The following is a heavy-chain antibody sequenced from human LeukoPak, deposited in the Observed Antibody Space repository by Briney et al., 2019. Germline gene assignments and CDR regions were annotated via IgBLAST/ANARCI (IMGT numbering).Heavy chain of an antibody. CDR1: GFSFDDYA. Sequence: PGRSLRLSCAASGFSFDDYAMHWVRQAPGKGLEWVSGISWNSGTIGYADSVKGRFTISRDNAKNTLYLQMNSLRAEDTAVYYCARERAYGDYFDYWGQGTLVTVSS. CDR3: ARERAYGDYFDY. CDR2: ISWNSGTI. J-gene: IGHJ4*02. D-gene: IGHD4-17*01. V-gene: IGHV3-9*01.